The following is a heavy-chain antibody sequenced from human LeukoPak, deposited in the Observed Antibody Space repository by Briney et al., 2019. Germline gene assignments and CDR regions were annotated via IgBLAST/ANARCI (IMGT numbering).Heavy chain of an antibody. CDR2: IGGYNGKT. J-gene: IGHJ4*02. V-gene: IGHV1-18*04. D-gene: IGHD3-22*01. CDR3: ARVRDYFDSSDYSDY. CDR1: GYTFTSYY. Sequence: ASKKVSCKASGYTFTSYYISWVRQAPGQGLEWMGWIGGYNGKTSYTQKFQGRVTMTIDTSTTTAYMELRSLTSDDTAVYYCARVRDYFDSSDYSDYWGQGTLVTVSS.